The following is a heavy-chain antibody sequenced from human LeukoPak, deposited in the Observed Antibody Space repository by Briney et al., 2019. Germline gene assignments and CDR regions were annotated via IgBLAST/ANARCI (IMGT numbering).Heavy chain of an antibody. D-gene: IGHD1-26*01. J-gene: IGHJ6*02. CDR2: ILYDGSDK. Sequence: GGSLRLSCAASGFTFSNYGMHWVRQAPGKGLEWVAVILYDGSDKHYADSVKGRFTISRDNSKNTLCLQMNSLRAEDTAVYYCAKVLRSRVWWPSYYYYGMDVWGQGTTVTVSS. CDR3: AKVLRSRVWWPSYYYYGMDV. CDR1: GFTFSNYG. V-gene: IGHV3-30*18.